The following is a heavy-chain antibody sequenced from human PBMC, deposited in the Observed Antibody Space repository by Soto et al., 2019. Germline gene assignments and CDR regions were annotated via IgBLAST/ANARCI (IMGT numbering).Heavy chain of an antibody. CDR2: ISYDGSNK. CDR3: ARDPGRIAAHPSGGMDV. J-gene: IGHJ6*02. D-gene: IGHD6-6*01. V-gene: IGHV3-30-3*01. CDR1: GFTFSSYA. Sequence: QVQLVESGGGVVQPGRSLRLSCAASGFTFSSYAMHWVRQAPGKGLERVEVISYDGSNKYYADSVKGRFTISRDNSKNTLELQINCLGAEDTTVYYCARDPGRIAAHPSGGMDVWGQGTTVTFSS.